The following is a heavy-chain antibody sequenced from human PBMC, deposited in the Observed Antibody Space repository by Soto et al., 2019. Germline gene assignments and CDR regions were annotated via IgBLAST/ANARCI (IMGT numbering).Heavy chain of an antibody. J-gene: IGHJ4*02. CDR3: AREGGIAAAGGFNY. CDR2: IWHDGSDK. CDR1: GFTFSNYG. V-gene: IGHV3-33*01. Sequence: GGSLRLSCAASGFTFSNYGMHWVRQAPGKGLEWVAVIWHDGSDKDYADSVKGRFTISRDNSKNTLYLQMNSLRAEDTAVYYCAREGGIAAAGGFNYWGQGALVTVSS. D-gene: IGHD6-13*01.